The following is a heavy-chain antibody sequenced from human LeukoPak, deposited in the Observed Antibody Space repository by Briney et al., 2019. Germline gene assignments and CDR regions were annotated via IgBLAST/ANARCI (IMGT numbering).Heavy chain of an antibody. V-gene: IGHV3-74*01. Sequence: GGSLRLSCAASGFTFTSYWMHWVRQAPGKGLVWVSRISTDGSSTNSADSVKGRLTISRDNAKNTLYLQMNSLRAEDTAVYYCVREYSSSSGRAFDIWGQGTMVTVSP. J-gene: IGHJ3*02. D-gene: IGHD6-6*01. CDR2: ISTDGSST. CDR1: GFTFTSYW. CDR3: VREYSSSSGRAFDI.